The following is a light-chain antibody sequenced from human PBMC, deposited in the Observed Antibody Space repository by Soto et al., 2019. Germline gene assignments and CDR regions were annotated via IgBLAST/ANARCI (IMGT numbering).Light chain of an antibody. CDR1: QSVNNY. J-gene: IGKJ1*01. V-gene: IGKV3-11*01. CDR3: QQYDSPWWT. Sequence: EIVLTQSPATLSLSPGERATLSCRASQSVNNYLAWYQQRPGQAPRLLIYDASYRATGIPARFSGSGSGTNFTLTISRLEPEDSAVYYCQQYDSPWWTFGQGTKVDIK. CDR2: DAS.